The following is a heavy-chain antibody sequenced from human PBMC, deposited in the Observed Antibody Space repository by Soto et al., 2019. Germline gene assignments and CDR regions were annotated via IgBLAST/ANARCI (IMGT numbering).Heavy chain of an antibody. CDR2: ISGSGGST. CDR3: AKDEASYYDFWSGYFGSWFDP. J-gene: IGHJ5*02. CDR1: GFTFSSYA. V-gene: IGHV3-23*01. Sequence: EVQLLESGGGLVQPGGSLRLSCAASGFTFSSYAMSWVRQAPGKGLEWVSAISGSGGSTYYADSVKGRFTISRDNSKNTLYLQMNSLRAEDTAVYYCAKDEASYYDFWSGYFGSWFDPWGQGTLVTVSS. D-gene: IGHD3-3*01.